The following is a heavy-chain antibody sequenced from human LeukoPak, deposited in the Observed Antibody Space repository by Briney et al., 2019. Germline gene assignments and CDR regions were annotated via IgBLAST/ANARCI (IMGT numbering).Heavy chain of an antibody. CDR1: GYTFTGYY. CDR2: INPNSGDT. J-gene: IGHJ4*02. Sequence: ASVKVSCKASGYTFTGYYMHWVRQAPGQGCEWMGWINPNSGDTNYAQKFQGGVTMTRDTSISTAHMELSRLRSDDTAVYYCARANPLYCSSTTCLFDYWGQGTLVTVSS. V-gene: IGHV1-2*02. CDR3: ARANPLYCSSTTCLFDY. D-gene: IGHD2-2*01.